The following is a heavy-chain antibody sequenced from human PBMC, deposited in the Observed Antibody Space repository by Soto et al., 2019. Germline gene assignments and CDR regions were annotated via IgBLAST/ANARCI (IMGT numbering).Heavy chain of an antibody. CDR2: IYYSGST. V-gene: IGHV4-31*03. Sequence: QVQLQESGPGLVKPSQTLSLTCTVSGGSISSGGYYWSWIRQHPGKGLEWIGYIYYSGSTYYNPSLKSRVTISVDTSKNQFSLKLSSVTAADTAMYYCARAGGDGSGSYEDYWGQGTLVTVSS. CDR3: ARAGGDGSGSYEDY. CDR1: GGSISSGGYY. D-gene: IGHD3-10*01. J-gene: IGHJ4*02.